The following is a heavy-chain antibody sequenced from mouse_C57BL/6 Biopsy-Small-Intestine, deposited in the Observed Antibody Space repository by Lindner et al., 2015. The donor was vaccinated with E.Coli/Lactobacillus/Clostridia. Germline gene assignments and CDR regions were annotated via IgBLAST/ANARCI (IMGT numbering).Heavy chain of an antibody. J-gene: IGHJ3*01. CDR2: INAGNGNT. CDR3: ARDVWELDAFDT. CDR1: GYTFTSNA. D-gene: IGHD2-3*01. V-gene: IGHV1-84*02. Sequence: SVKVSCKASGYTFTSNAMHWVRQAPGQRLEWMGWINAGNGNTKYSQKFQGRVTITRDTSASTAYMELSSLRSEDTAVYYCARDVWELDAFDTWGQGTMVTVSS.